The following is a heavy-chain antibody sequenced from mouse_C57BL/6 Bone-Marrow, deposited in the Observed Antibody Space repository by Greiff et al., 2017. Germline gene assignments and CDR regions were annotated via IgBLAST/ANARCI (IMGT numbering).Heavy chain of an antibody. Sequence: EVNLVESGGDLVKPGGSLKLSCAASGFTFSGYGMSWVRQTPDKKLEWVATISSGGSYTYYPDSVKGRFTISRDNAKNTLYLQMSSLKSEDTAMYYCARQGYDYLDYWGQGTTLTVSS. V-gene: IGHV5-6*01. J-gene: IGHJ2*01. D-gene: IGHD2-3*01. CDR3: ARQGYDYLDY. CDR1: GFTFSGYG. CDR2: ISSGGSYT.